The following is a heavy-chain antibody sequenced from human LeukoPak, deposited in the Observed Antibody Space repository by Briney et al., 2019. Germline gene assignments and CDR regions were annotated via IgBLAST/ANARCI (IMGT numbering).Heavy chain of an antibody. CDR1: GGSISSSSYY. V-gene: IGHV4-39*01. Sequence: ASETLSLTCTVSGGSISSSSYYWGWIRQPPGKGLEWIGSIYYSGSTYYNPSLKSRVTISVDTSKNQFSLKLSSVTAADTAVYYCARITRRGYFDYWGQGTLVTVSS. D-gene: IGHD1-14*01. J-gene: IGHJ4*02. CDR3: ARITRRGYFDY. CDR2: IYYSGST.